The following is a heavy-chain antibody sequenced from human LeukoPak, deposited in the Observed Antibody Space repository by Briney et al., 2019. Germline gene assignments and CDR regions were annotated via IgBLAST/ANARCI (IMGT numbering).Heavy chain of an antibody. J-gene: IGHJ4*02. CDR3: TRYSSSGWV. V-gene: IGHV3-15*01. CDR2: IKTKTDDETT. Sequence: GGSLSLSCAVSGFTFNNAWMNWVRHAPGKGREWVGRIKTKTDDETTDYAAPVKGKFTITRDDSKNTLYLQMNSLKTDDTAVYYCTRYSSSGWVWGQGTLVTVSS. D-gene: IGHD6-19*01. CDR1: GFTFNNAW.